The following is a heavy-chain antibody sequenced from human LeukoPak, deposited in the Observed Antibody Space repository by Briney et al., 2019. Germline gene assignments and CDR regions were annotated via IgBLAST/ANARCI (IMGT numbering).Heavy chain of an antibody. D-gene: IGHD3-10*01. J-gene: IGHJ5*02. Sequence: SETLSLTCAVYGGSFSGYYWSWIRQPPGKGLEWIGEINHSGSTNYNPSLKSRVTISVDTSKNQFSLKLSSVSAAGTAVYYCARAYGSGSYAIWFDTCGQGTLVTVSS. CDR1: GGSFSGYY. V-gene: IGHV4-34*01. CDR3: ARAYGSGSYAIWFDT. CDR2: INHSGST.